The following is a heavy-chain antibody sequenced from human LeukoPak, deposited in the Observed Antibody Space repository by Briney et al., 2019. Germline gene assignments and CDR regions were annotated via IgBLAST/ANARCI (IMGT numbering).Heavy chain of an antibody. Sequence: GGSLRLSCAASGFRVSAKYMGWVRQAPGKGLEWVSVIYNGAETSYVDSVKGRFTISRDNSKNTLFLQMNSLRVEDTAVYYCARGPGGYDNWGQGTLVTVSS. J-gene: IGHJ4*02. CDR3: ARGPGGYDN. CDR2: IYNGAET. CDR1: GFRVSAKY. V-gene: IGHV3-53*01. D-gene: IGHD3-16*01.